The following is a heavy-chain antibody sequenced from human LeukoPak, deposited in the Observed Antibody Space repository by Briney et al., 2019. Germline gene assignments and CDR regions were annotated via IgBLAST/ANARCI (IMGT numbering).Heavy chain of an antibody. CDR2: LDWDDGK. CDR1: GFSLSTSGMC. Sequence: SGPTLVNPTQTLTMTCSFSGFSLSTSGMCVSWVRQPPGKALEWLARLDWDDGKYYSSSLKTRLTISRDTSQDQVVLTMTNMDPVDTATYYCARMNIAVAGTKGVLDYWGQGALVTVSS. D-gene: IGHD6-19*01. J-gene: IGHJ4*02. CDR3: ARMNIAVAGTKGVLDY. V-gene: IGHV2-70*11.